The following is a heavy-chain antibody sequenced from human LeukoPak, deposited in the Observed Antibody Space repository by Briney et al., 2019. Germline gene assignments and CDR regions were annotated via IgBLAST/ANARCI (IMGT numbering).Heavy chain of an antibody. V-gene: IGHV3-15*07. D-gene: IGHD3-22*01. CDR1: GFTFSDAW. CDR2: IKRKTDAGTT. Sequence: GGSLRLSCAASGFTFSDAWMNWVRQAPGKGLEWVGRIKRKTDAGTTDYAAPVKGRFTISRDDSKNTLYVQVNSLGTEDTAAYYCAKGSYYDSSGSFYFDYWGQGTLVTVSS. J-gene: IGHJ4*02. CDR3: AKGSYYDSSGSFYFDY.